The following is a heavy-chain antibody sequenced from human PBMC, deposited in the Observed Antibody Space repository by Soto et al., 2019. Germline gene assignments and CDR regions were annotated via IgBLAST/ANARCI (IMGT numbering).Heavy chain of an antibody. CDR3: ARHSGGSGWYRYYYMDV. D-gene: IGHD6-19*01. J-gene: IGHJ6*03. CDR1: GGSISSSSYY. V-gene: IGHV4-39*01. CDR2: IYYSGST. Sequence: SETLSLTCTVSGGSISSSSYYWGWIRQPPGKGLEWIGSIYYSGSTSYNPSLKSRVTISVDTSKNQFSLNLSSVTAADTAVYYCARHSGGSGWYRYYYMDVWGKGTTVTVSS.